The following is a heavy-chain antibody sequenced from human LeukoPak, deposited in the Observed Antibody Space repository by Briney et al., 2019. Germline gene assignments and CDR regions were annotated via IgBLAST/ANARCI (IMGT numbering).Heavy chain of an antibody. D-gene: IGHD3-22*01. J-gene: IGHJ2*01. CDR1: GGSISSGSYY. CDR3: AGAPHYYDSSGYYWNYWYFDL. V-gene: IGHV4-61*02. CDR2: IYTGGST. Sequence: SQTLSLTCTVSGGSISSGSYYWNWIRQPAGKGLEWIGRIYTGGSTSYNPSLKSRVTISVDTSKNQFSLRLNSVTAADTAVYYCAGAPHYYDSSGYYWNYWYFDLWGRGTLVTVSS.